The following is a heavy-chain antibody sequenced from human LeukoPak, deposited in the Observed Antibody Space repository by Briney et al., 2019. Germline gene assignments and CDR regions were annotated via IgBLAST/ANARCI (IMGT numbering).Heavy chain of an antibody. CDR2: INHSGST. D-gene: IGHD2-2*01. Sequence: PSETLSLTCAVYGGSFSGYYWSWIRQPSGKGLEWIGEINHSGSTNYNPSLKSRVTISVDTSKNQFSLKLSSVTAADTAVYYCARSTVVPASDAFDIWGQGTMVTVSS. J-gene: IGHJ3*02. V-gene: IGHV4-34*01. CDR3: ARSTVVPASDAFDI. CDR1: GGSFSGYY.